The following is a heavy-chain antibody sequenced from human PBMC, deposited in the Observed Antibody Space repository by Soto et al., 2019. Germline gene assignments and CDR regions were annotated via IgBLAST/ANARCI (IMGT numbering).Heavy chain of an antibody. J-gene: IGHJ6*02. CDR1: GFTFSSYA. CDR3: AKDAWYSSSWSEFYYGMDV. CDR2: ISGSGGST. Sequence: GGSLRLSCAAPGFTFSSYAMSWVRQAPGKGLEWVSAISGSGGSTYYADSVKGRFTISRDNSKNTLYLQMNSLRAEDTAVYYCAKDAWYSSSWSEFYYGMDVWGQGTTVTVSS. V-gene: IGHV3-23*01. D-gene: IGHD6-13*01.